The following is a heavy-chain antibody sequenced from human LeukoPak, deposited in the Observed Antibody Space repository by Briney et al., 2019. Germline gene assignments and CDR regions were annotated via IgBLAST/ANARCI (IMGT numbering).Heavy chain of an antibody. CDR2: INHSGST. CDR1: GGSFSGYY. Sequence: PSETLSLTCAVYGGSFSGYYWSWIRQPPGKGLEWIGEINHSGSTNYNPSLKSRVTISVDTSKNQFSLKLSSVTAADTAVYYCARVGYDSSGYQGYYYYYYYYMDVWGKGTTVTVSS. V-gene: IGHV4-34*01. CDR3: ARVGYDSSGYQGYYYYYYYYMDV. D-gene: IGHD3-22*01. J-gene: IGHJ6*03.